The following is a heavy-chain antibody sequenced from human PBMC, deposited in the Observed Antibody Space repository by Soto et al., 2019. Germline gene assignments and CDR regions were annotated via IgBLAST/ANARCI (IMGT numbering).Heavy chain of an antibody. D-gene: IGHD1-26*01. CDR2: ISYEGSKK. CDR1: GFTFSSYA. J-gene: IGHJ6*02. V-gene: IGHV3-30-3*01. CDR3: ARDYSLALYGMDV. Sequence: QVQLVESGGGVVQPGRSLRLSCAASGFTFSSYAMHWVHQAPGKGLEWVALISYEGSKKYYADSVKGRFTISRDNSKNTLFLQMNSLSAEDTALYYCARDYSLALYGMDVWGQGTTVTVSS.